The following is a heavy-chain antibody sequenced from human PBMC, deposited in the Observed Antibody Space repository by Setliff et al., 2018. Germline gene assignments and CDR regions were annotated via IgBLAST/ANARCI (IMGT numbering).Heavy chain of an antibody. Sequence: SETLSLTCAVSGYSISSGYYWGWIRQPPGRRLEWIGSIYHSGSTYYNPSLKSRVTISVDTSKNQFSLKLSSVTAADTAVYYCARVPGGRFDYWGQGTLVTVSS. CDR3: ARVPGGRFDY. J-gene: IGHJ4*02. CDR2: IYHSGST. CDR1: GYSISSGYY. D-gene: IGHD1-26*01. V-gene: IGHV4-38-2*01.